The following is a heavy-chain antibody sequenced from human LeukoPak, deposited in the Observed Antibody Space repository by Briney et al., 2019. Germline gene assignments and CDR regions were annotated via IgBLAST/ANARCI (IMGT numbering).Heavy chain of an antibody. Sequence: PGGSLRLSCAASGFTFSSYAMSWVRQAPGKGLEWVSAISGSGGSTYYADFVKGRFTISRDNSKNTLYLQMNSLRAEDTAVYYCAKVPFIAVAGTGHLDYWGQGTLVTVSS. J-gene: IGHJ4*02. CDR2: ISGSGGST. CDR1: GFTFSSYA. CDR3: AKVPFIAVAGTGHLDY. V-gene: IGHV3-23*01. D-gene: IGHD6-19*01.